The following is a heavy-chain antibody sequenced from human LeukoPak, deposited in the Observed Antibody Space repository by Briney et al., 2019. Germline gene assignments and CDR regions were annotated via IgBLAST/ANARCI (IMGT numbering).Heavy chain of an antibody. J-gene: IGHJ4*02. CDR3: ARGGDGYNYFDY. CDR1: GYTFTRYY. V-gene: IGHV1-46*01. D-gene: IGHD5-24*01. Sequence: ASVTVSCKASGYTFTRYYMHWVRQAPGQGLEWMGIISPSGVTTTYAQRFQGRVTVTRDTSASTVYVELSSLRSEDTAVYYCARGGDGYNYFDYWGQGTLVTVSS. CDR2: ISPSGVTT.